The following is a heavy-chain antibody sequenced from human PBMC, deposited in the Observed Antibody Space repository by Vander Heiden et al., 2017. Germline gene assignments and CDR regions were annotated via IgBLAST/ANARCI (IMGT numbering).Heavy chain of an antibody. V-gene: IGHV4-39*01. D-gene: IGHD3-3*02. J-gene: IGHJ5*02. CDR2: IFKTGRT. CDR3: ARSFLAGWFDP. Sequence: QLLLQESGPGLVKPSETLSLTCSVSGGSLSSGDYYWSWMRQPPGKGLEWIGTIFKTGRTYSNASLKSRLTLSVDPSKSLFSLRLNSVTATDTATYYCARSFLAGWFDPWGQGTLVTVSS. CDR1: GGSLSSGDYY.